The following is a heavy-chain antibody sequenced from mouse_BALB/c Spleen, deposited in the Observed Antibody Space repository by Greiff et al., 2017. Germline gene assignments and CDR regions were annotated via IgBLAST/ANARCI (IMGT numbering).Heavy chain of an antibody. CDR3: ARSRLYYYAMDY. Sequence: QVQLKESGPGILQPSQTLSLTCSFSGFSLSTSGMGVSWIRQPSGKGLEWLAHIYWDDDKRYNPSLKSRLTISKDTSSNQVFLKITSVDTADTATYYCARSRLYYYAMDYWGQGTSVTVSS. CDR2: IYWDDDK. CDR1: GFSLSTSGMG. J-gene: IGHJ4*01. V-gene: IGHV8-12*01.